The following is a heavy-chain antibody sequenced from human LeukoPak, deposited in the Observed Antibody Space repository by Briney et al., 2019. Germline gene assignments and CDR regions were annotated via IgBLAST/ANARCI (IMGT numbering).Heavy chain of an antibody. J-gene: IGHJ4*02. V-gene: IGHV4-34*01. D-gene: IGHD3-16*02. CDR3: ARGYYDYVWGSYHNQYYFDY. CDR1: GGSFSGYY. CDR2: INHSGST. Sequence: SETLSLTCAVYGGSFSGYYWSWIRQPPGKGLEWIGEINHSGSTNYNPSLKSRVTISVDTSKNQFSLKLSSVTAADTAVYYCARGYYDYVWGSYHNQYYFDYWAREPWSPSPQ.